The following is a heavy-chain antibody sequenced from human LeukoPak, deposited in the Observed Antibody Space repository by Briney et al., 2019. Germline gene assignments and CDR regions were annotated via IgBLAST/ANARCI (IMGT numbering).Heavy chain of an antibody. D-gene: IGHD3-3*01. CDR3: ARDLFFDAY. Sequence: VGCLRLSRAPSLFTFSSYSMNWVRQAPGKGLEWVSYISSSSSSMYYSYSVKSRFTISRDNAKNSRYLQMNSLRDEDTAVYYCARDLFFDAYCGQRSLVTVSS. V-gene: IGHV3-48*02. J-gene: IGHJ4*02. CDR1: LFTFSSYS. CDR2: ISSSSSSM.